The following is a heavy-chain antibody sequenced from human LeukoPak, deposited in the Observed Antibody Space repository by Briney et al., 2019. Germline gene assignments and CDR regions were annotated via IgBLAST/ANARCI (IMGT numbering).Heavy chain of an antibody. CDR2: ISASGGTT. CDR3: AKDWWDE. D-gene: IGHD1-26*01. J-gene: IGHJ4*02. V-gene: IGHV3-23*01. Sequence: GGSLRLSCAASGFTFSSYAMSWVRQAPGKGLEWVSTISASGGTTYYADSVKGRFTISRDRSKNTLYLQMNSLRAEDTAGYYCAKDWWDEWGQGTLVTVSS. CDR1: GFTFSSYA.